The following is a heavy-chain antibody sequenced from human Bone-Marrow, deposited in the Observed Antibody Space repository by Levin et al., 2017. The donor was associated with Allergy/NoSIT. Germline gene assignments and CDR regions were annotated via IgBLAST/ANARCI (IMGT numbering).Heavy chain of an antibody. CDR2: IDPSDGSA. V-gene: IGHV1-46*01. J-gene: IGHJ4*02. CDR1: GYSFTSHY. Sequence: ASVKVSCKASGYSFTSHYMHWVRQAPGQGLEWMGIIDPSDGSANYAQKFQGRFTVTRDTSTSTVYMELTSLRSEDTAMYYCARVLDYYDSSAYFDYWGQGTLVTVSS. CDR3: ARVLDYYDSSAYFDY. D-gene: IGHD3-22*01.